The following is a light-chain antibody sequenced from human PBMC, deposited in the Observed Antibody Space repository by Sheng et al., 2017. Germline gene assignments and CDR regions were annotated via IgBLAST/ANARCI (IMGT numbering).Light chain of an antibody. J-gene: IGLJ1*01. V-gene: IGLV4-69*01. Sequence: QPVLTQSPSASASLGASVKLTCTLSSGHSTYAIAWHQQQPEKVPRYLMKVNSNGTHSKGDGIPDRFSGSSSGAERFLTISSLQPEDEADYYCQTWGTGIRVFGIGTKVTVL. CDR3: QTWGTGIRV. CDR1: SGHSTYA. CDR2: VNSNGTH.